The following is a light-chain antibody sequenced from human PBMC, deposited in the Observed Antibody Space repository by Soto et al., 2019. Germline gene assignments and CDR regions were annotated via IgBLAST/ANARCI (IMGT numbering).Light chain of an antibody. CDR2: SLS. V-gene: IGKV2-40*01. CDR3: MQRIALPT. J-gene: IGKJ5*01. Sequence: SVMTKTPLSLPVTPGEPASISCRSSQSLLHSNDGNIYLDWYMQRPGQSPXILTYSLSYRASGVPDRFSGSGSGTDFTLKIRRVEAEDVGVYYCMQRIALPTFGQGTRLEIK. CDR1: QSLLHSNDGNIY.